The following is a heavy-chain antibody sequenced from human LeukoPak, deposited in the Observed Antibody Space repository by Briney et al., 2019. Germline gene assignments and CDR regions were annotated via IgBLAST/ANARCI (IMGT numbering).Heavy chain of an antibody. J-gene: IGHJ4*02. CDR2: ISYDGSNK. Sequence: GGSLRLSCAASGFTFSSYAMHWVRQAPGKGLEWVAVISYDGSNKYYADSVKGRFTISRDNSKKTLYLQMNSLRAEDTAVYYCAKGLTDDIVGAFDYWGQGTLVTVSS. CDR1: GFTFSSYA. D-gene: IGHD1-26*01. V-gene: IGHV3-30-3*02. CDR3: AKGLTDDIVGAFDY.